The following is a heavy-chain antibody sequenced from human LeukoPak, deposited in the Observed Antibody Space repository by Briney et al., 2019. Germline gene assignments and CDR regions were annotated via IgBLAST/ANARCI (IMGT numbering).Heavy chain of an antibody. CDR2: INPNSGGT. CDR3: ARSTDYYYYYMDV. J-gene: IGHJ6*03. D-gene: IGHD2-2*01. CDR1: GGTFSSYA. V-gene: IGHV1-2*02. Sequence: ASVKVSCKASGGTFSSYAISWVRQAPGQGLEWMGWINPNSGGTNYAQKFQGRVTMTRDTSISTAYMELSRLRSDDTAVYYCARSTDYYYYYMDVWGKGTTVTVSS.